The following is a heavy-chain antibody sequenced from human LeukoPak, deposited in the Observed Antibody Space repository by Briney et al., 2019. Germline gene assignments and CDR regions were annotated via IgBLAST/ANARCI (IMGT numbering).Heavy chain of an antibody. CDR3: PRVLGRGAMDV. Sequence: ASVKVSCKVSEYTFTSYDINWVRQATGQGLEWMGWMNPNSANTGYAQKFQGRVTMTSNTSISTAYMELSSLRSEDTAVYYCPRVLGRGAMDVWGKGTTVTISS. D-gene: IGHD3-16*01. CDR1: EYTFTSYD. J-gene: IGHJ6*03. V-gene: IGHV1-8*01. CDR2: MNPNSANT.